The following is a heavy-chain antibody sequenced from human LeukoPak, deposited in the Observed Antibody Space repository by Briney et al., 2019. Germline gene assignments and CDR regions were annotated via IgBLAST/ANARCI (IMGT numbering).Heavy chain of an antibody. Sequence: PGGSLRLSCAASGFTFSSYSMNWVRQAPGKGLEWVSYISSSSSTIYYADSVKGRFTISRDNAKNSLYLQMNSLRAEDTAVYYCARGVRGNIAAAGDYRGQGTLVTVSS. CDR1: GFTFSSYS. CDR2: ISSSSSTI. J-gene: IGHJ4*02. V-gene: IGHV3-48*01. CDR3: ARGVRGNIAAAGDY. D-gene: IGHD6-13*01.